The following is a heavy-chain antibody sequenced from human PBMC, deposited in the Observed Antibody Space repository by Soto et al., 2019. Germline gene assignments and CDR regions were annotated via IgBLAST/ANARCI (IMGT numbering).Heavy chain of an antibody. J-gene: IGHJ6*02. CDR1: GGSISSGSYY. Sequence: PSETLSLTCTVSGGSISSGSYYWSWIRQHPEKGLEWIGYIYYSGTSYYNPSLKSRLTISLDTSKDQFSLKLSSVTAADTAAYYCASSRGYYYYYGMDVWGQGTTVTVSS. D-gene: IGHD3-10*01. V-gene: IGHV4-31*03. CDR2: IYYSGTS. CDR3: ASSRGYYYYYGMDV.